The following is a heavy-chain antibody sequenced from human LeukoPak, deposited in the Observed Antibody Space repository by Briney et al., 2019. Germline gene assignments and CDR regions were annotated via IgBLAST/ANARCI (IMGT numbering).Heavy chain of an antibody. Sequence: GASVKVSCKASGGTFSSYAISWVRQAPGQGLEWMGRIIPILGIANYAQKFQGRVTITADKSTSTAYMELSSLRSEDTAVYYCARDLIAVAGTCDYWGQGTLVTVSS. J-gene: IGHJ4*02. CDR2: IIPILGIA. V-gene: IGHV1-69*04. CDR3: ARDLIAVAGTCDY. CDR1: GGTFSSYA. D-gene: IGHD6-19*01.